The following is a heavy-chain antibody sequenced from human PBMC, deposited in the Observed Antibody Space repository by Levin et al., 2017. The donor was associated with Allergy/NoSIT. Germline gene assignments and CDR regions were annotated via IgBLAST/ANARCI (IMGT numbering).Heavy chain of an antibody. CDR2: IKSKTDGETT. J-gene: IGHJ4*02. V-gene: IGHV3-15*01. CDR3: TTDPSAVSGYHYGY. Sequence: GGSLRLSCAASGFTFSNAWMSWVRQAPGKGLEWVGRIKSKTDGETTDYAAPVKGRFTISRDDSKNTLYLQMNSLQTEDTAVYYCTTDPSAVSGYHYGYWGQGTLVTVSS. CDR1: GFTFSNAW. D-gene: IGHD5-12*01.